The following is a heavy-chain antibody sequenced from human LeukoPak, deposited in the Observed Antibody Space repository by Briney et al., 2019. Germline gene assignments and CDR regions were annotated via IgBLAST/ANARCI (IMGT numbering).Heavy chain of an antibody. CDR2: IYYSGST. J-gene: IGHJ3*02. Sequence: SETLSLTCTVSGDSISSYYWSWIRQPPGKGLEWIGYIYYSGSTNYNPSLKSRVTISVDTSKNQFSLKLSSVTAADTAVYYCAREYCSGGSCWGGAFDIWGQGTMVTVSS. CDR3: AREYCSGGSCWGGAFDI. D-gene: IGHD2-15*01. CDR1: GDSISSYY. V-gene: IGHV4-59*01.